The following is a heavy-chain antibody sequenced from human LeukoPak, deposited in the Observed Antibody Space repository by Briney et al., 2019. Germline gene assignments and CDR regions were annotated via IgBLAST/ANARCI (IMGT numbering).Heavy chain of an antibody. J-gene: IGHJ4*02. CDR2: IYPGDSDT. CDR3: ARLSIVGATISYYDY. Sequence: GESLKISCKGSGYSFSSYWIGWVRQMPGKGLEWMGIIYPGDSDTRYSPSLQGQVTISADKFINTAYLQWSSLKASDSAMYYCARLSIVGATISYYDYWGQGTLVTVSS. V-gene: IGHV5-51*03. CDR1: GYSFSSYW. D-gene: IGHD1-26*01.